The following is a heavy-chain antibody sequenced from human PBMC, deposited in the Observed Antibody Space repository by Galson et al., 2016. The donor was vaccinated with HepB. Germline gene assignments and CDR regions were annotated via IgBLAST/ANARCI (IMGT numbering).Heavy chain of an antibody. Sequence: SLRLSCAASGFTFSSYAMSWVRQAPGKGLEWVSTITGSSGRTFYADSVKGRFTISRDNSKNTLYLQMNSLRADDTAVYYCAREGTGGFDFWGQGTRVTVSS. V-gene: IGHV3-23*01. CDR2: ITGSSGRT. D-gene: IGHD3/OR15-3a*01. CDR1: GFTFSSYA. J-gene: IGHJ4*02. CDR3: AREGTGGFDF.